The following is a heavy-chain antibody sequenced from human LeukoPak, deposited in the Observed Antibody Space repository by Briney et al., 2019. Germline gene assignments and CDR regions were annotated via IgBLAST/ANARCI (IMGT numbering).Heavy chain of an antibody. CDR3: AREVATQDYYYYMDV. D-gene: IGHD4-23*01. CDR1: GFNFYDYG. Sequence: PGGSLRLSCAASGFNFYDYGMSWVGQAPGKGVEWVSGINWSGGGTVYADSVKGRFTISRDNAKKSLYLQMNSLRAEDTAIYYCAREVATQDYYYYMDVWGKGTTVTVSS. J-gene: IGHJ6*03. CDR2: INWSGGGT. V-gene: IGHV3-20*04.